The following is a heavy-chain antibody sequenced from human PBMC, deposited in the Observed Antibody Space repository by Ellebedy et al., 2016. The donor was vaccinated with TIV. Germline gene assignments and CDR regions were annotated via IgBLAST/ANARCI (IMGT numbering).Heavy chain of an antibody. V-gene: IGHV4-39*01. J-gene: IGHJ4*02. CDR3: SRPGLGVTTFDS. CDR1: GGSIRSTVHY. D-gene: IGHD4-17*01. Sequence: SETLSLTXTVSGGSIRSTVHYWGWVRQTPGKGLEWIGTIYYDGSAYINPSLKSRLTMSVDTSKNQFSLKLTSVTAADTAIYYCSRPGLGVTTFDSWGQGILVTVSS. CDR2: IYYDGSA.